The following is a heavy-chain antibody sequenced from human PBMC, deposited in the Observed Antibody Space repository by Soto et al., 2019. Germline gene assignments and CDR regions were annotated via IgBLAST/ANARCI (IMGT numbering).Heavy chain of an antibody. Sequence: QVQLVESGGGVVQPGRSLRLSCAASGFTFSSYGMHWVRQAPGKGREWVAVISYDGSNKYYADSVKGRFTISRDNSKNTLYLQMNSLRAEDTAVYYCAKPGHSYGYFIDYWGQGTLVTVSS. D-gene: IGHD5-18*01. CDR2: ISYDGSNK. CDR3: AKPGHSYGYFIDY. J-gene: IGHJ4*02. V-gene: IGHV3-30*18. CDR1: GFTFSSYG.